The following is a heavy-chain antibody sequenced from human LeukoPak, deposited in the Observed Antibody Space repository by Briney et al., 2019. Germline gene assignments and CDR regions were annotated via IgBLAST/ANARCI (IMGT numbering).Heavy chain of an antibody. D-gene: IGHD6-13*01. V-gene: IGHV3-23*01. CDR3: AKDLVAGAGTPLFGF. CDR2: ISGSGAGGST. CDR1: GFTFSGSA. Sequence: GGSLRLSCAASGFTFSGSAMHWVRQAPGKGLQWVSSISGSGAGGSTYYADSVKGRFTISRDNSKRTMHLQMNSLRAEDTAVYYCAKDLVAGAGTPLFGFWGQGTLVTVSS. J-gene: IGHJ4*02.